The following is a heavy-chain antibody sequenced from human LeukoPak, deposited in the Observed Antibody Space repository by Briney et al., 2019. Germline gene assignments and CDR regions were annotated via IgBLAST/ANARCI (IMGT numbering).Heavy chain of an antibody. CDR1: GFTFSSYS. CDR3: AKRPSDYGDYLSYFDY. J-gene: IGHJ4*02. CDR2: ISSSSSYI. V-gene: IGHV3-21*01. Sequence: GGSLRLSCAASGFTFSSYSMNWVRQAPGKGLEWISSISSSSSYIYYADSVKGRFTISRDNAKNSLYLQMNSLRDEDTAVYYCAKRPSDYGDYLSYFDYWGQGTLVTVSS. D-gene: IGHD4-17*01.